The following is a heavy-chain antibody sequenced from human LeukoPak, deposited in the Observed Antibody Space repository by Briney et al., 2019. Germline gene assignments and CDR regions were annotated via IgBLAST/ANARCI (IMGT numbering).Heavy chain of an antibody. CDR3: ARDLYYYDSSGPFDY. V-gene: IGHV1-18*01. CDR1: GYTFTSYG. Sequence: ASVKVSCKASGYTFTSYGISWVRQAPGQGLEWMGWIRSYNGNTNYAQKLQGRVTMTTDTSTSTAYMELRSLRSDDTAVYYCARDLYYYDSSGPFDYWGQGTLVTVSS. D-gene: IGHD3-22*01. CDR2: IRSYNGNT. J-gene: IGHJ4*02.